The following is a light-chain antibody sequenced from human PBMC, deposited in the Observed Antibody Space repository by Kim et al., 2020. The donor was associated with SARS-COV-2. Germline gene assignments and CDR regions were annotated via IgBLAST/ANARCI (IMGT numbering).Light chain of an antibody. J-gene: IGKJ1*01. CDR1: QGISNY. CDR3: QQYNSYSWP. V-gene: IGKV1-27*01. CDR2: AAS. Sequence: ASLGDGVTITCRARQGISNYLAWYQQKPGKVPKLLIYAASTLQSGVPSRFSGSGSGTDFTLTISSLQPEDVATYYCQQYNSYSWPFGQGTKVDIK.